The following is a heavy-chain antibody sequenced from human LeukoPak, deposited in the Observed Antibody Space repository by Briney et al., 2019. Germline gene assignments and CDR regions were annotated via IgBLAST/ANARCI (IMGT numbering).Heavy chain of an antibody. Sequence: ASLKVSCKASGYTFTGYYMHWVRQAPGQGLEWMGWINPNSGGTNYAQRFQGRVTMTRDTSISTAYMELSRLRSDDTAVYYCARAGIVATVIGVWGQGTLVTVSS. CDR2: INPNSGGT. J-gene: IGHJ4*02. D-gene: IGHD5-12*01. V-gene: IGHV1-2*02. CDR1: GYTFTGYY. CDR3: ARAGIVATVIGV.